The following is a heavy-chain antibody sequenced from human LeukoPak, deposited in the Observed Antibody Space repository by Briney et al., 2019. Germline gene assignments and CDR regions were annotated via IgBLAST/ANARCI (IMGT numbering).Heavy chain of an antibody. CDR3: AKGYYYDNSGESYFDY. J-gene: IGHJ4*02. CDR1: GFTFSNYA. D-gene: IGHD3-22*01. CDR2: ISGSGGST. V-gene: IGHV3-23*01. Sequence: GGSLRLSCAASGFTFSNYAMSWVRQAPGKGLEWVSTISGSGGSTYYADSVKGRFTISRDNSKNTLYLHMNSLRAEDTAVYYCAKGYYYDNSGESYFDYWGQGTLVTVSS.